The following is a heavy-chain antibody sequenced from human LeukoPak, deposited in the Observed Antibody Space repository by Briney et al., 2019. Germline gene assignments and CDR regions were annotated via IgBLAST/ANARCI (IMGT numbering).Heavy chain of an antibody. V-gene: IGHV1-2*06. CDR3: ARPTSYGYYFDS. D-gene: IGHD3-16*01. CDR2: INPNSGDT. Sequence: ASVKVSCKAAGYTFTAYFIHWVRQAPGQGLEWMGRINPNSGDTNYAQKFQGRVTMTRDTPTSTAYMELSRLTSDDTAVYYCARPTSYGYYFDSWGQGTLVTVSS. J-gene: IGHJ4*02. CDR1: GYTFTAYF.